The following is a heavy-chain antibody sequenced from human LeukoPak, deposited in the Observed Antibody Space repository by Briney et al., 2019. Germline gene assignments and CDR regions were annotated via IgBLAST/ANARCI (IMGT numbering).Heavy chain of an antibody. CDR1: GFTFSNYA. CDR3: ARAVKRYYYDGSGGLDALDI. Sequence: GGSLRLSCAASGFTFSNYAMHWVRQAPGKGLEWVAVISYDGNNKYYADSVKGRFTISRDNFKNTLYLQMNYLRAEDTAVYYCARAVKRYYYDGSGGLDALDIWGQGTMVAVSS. CDR2: ISYDGNNK. J-gene: IGHJ3*02. D-gene: IGHD3-22*01. V-gene: IGHV3-30-3*01.